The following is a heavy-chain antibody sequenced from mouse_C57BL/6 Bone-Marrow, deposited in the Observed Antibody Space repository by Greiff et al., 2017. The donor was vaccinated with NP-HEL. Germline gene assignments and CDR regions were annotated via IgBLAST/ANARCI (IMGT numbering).Heavy chain of an antibody. CDR2: IDPENGDT. Sequence: VQLQQSGAELVRPGASVKLSCTASGFNIKDDYMHWVKQRPEQGLEWIGWIDPENGDTEYASKFQGKATITADTSSNTAYLQLSSLTSEDTAVYYGTTERRWLLRYFDYWGQGTTLTVSS. J-gene: IGHJ2*01. CDR1: GFNIKDDY. V-gene: IGHV14-4*01. CDR3: TTERRWLLRYFDY. D-gene: IGHD2-3*01.